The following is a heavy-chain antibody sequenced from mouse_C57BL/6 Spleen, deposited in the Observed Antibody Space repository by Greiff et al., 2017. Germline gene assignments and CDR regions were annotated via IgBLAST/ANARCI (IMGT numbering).Heavy chain of an antibody. CDR2: IRNKANGYTT. CDR3: ARWGTNYVGFAY. Sequence: EVKLMESGGGLVQPGGSLSLSCAASGFTFTDYYMSWVRQPPGKALEWLGFIRNKANGYTTEYSASVKGRFTISRDNSQSILYLQMNALRAEDSATYYCARWGTNYVGFAYWGQGTLVTVSA. J-gene: IGHJ3*01. V-gene: IGHV7-3*01. D-gene: IGHD5-5*01. CDR1: GFTFTDYY.